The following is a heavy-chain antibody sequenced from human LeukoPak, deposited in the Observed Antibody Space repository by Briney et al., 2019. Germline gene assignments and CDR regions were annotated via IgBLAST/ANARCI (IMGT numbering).Heavy chain of an antibody. D-gene: IGHD4-23*01. CDR1: GATFSSYA. Sequence: AASVKVSCKASGATFSSYAINWVRQATGQGLEWMGYMKPNSGNTGYAQKFQGRVTMTRDTSISTAYMELSSLTSEDTAVYYCATELRWKDHWGQGTLVTVSS. J-gene: IGHJ4*02. CDR2: MKPNSGNT. V-gene: IGHV1-8*01. CDR3: ATELRWKDH.